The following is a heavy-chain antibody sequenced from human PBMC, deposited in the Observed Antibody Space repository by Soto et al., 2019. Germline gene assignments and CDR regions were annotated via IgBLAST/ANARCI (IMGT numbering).Heavy chain of an antibody. CDR2: ISGYNGNT. J-gene: IGHJ4*02. Sequence: QVQLVQSGAEVKKPGASVKVSCKASGYSFSYFGITWVRQAPVQGLEWMGWISGYNGNTDYAENVQGRLSVTTDTSTRTAYMELRSLRSDDTAVYYCARSLSGYGGYELDNCGQGTLITVSS. V-gene: IGHV1-18*01. D-gene: IGHD5-12*01. CDR3: ARSLSGYGGYELDN. CDR1: GYSFSYFG.